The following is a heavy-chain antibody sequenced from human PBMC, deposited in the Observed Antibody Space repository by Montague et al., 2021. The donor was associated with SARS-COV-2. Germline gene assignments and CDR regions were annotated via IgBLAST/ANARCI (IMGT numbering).Heavy chain of an antibody. Sequence: SETLSLTCTVSGGSISSSNYYWGWIRQPPGKGLEWIGSIYYSGSTYYNPSLKSRVTIFVDTSKNQFSLKLSSVTAADTAVYYCASPTYYYDSSGSDAFDIGGQGTRVTVSS. CDR2: IYYSGST. J-gene: IGHJ3*02. CDR3: ASPTYYYDSSGSDAFDI. CDR1: GGSISSSNYY. V-gene: IGHV4-39*01. D-gene: IGHD3-22*01.